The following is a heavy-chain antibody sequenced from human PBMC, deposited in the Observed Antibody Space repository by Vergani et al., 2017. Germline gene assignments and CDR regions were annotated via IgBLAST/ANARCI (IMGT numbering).Heavy chain of an antibody. CDR1: GGSFNTYY. J-gene: IGHJ6*02. Sequence: QVQLEESGPGLVKPSETLSLTCTVSGGSFNTYYWSWIRQSPGKGLEWIGYIYSTGSTNYNPSLNSRVTMSVDTSKNQFSLKLRSVTAADTALYFCSRVMYRYEASTGYRLEGMDIWGQGTTVTISS. CDR2: IYSTGST. D-gene: IGHD3-9*01. CDR3: SRVMYRYEASTGYRLEGMDI. V-gene: IGHV4-59*13.